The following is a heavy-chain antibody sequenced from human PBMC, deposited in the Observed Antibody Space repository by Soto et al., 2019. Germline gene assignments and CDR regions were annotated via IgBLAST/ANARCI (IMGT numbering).Heavy chain of an antibody. CDR2: INSGTSTT. CDR3: ARGPSGWFGYDY. D-gene: IGHD6-19*01. V-gene: IGHV3-74*01. J-gene: IGHJ4*02. CDR1: GFTFSSSW. Sequence: PGGSLRLSCAASGFTFSSSWMHWVRQAPGKGLVWVSRINSGTSTTNYADSVKGRFTISRDNAKNTPYLQMDSLTAEDTAVYYCARGPSGWFGYDYWGQGTLVTVSS.